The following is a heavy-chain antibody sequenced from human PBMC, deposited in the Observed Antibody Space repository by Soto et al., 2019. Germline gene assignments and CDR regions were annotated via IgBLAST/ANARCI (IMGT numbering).Heavy chain of an antibody. CDR2: IYYSGST. D-gene: IGHD5-18*01. V-gene: IGHV4-59*01. CDR1: GGSISSYY. CDR3: ARARELRLQDFAF. Sequence: SETLSLTCTVSGGSISSYYWSWIRQPPGKGLEWIGYIYYSGSTNYNPSLKSRVTISVDTSKNQFSLKLSSVTAADTAVYYCARARELRLQDFAFSGQGTLVTVSS. J-gene: IGHJ4*02.